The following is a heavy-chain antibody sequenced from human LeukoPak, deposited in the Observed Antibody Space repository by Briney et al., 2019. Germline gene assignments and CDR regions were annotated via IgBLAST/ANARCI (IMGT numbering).Heavy chain of an antibody. CDR3: AKDSSGWYSGYFDY. Sequence: PGGSLRLSCAASGFTFSSYAMRWVRQAPGKGLEWVSAISGSGGSTYYADSVKGRFTISRDNSKNTLYLQMNSLRAEDTAVYYCAKDSSGWYSGYFDYWGQGTLVTVSS. D-gene: IGHD6-19*01. J-gene: IGHJ4*02. V-gene: IGHV3-23*01. CDR2: ISGSGGST. CDR1: GFTFSSYA.